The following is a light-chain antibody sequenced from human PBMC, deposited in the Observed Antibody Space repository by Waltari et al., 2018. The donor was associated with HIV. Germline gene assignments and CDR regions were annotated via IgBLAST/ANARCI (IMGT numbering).Light chain of an antibody. CDR2: RNN. V-gene: IGLV1-47*01. Sequence: QSVLTPPPSSSGTPGQRVTISCSGTSTNIGNTYVSCYHQLPGTAPKLLIYRNNQRPSGVPDRFAGAKSDTSASLAISGLRSGDEAEYFCATWDDSLSGPVFGGGTKLTVL. CDR1: STNIGNTY. J-gene: IGLJ3*02. CDR3: ATWDDSLSGPV.